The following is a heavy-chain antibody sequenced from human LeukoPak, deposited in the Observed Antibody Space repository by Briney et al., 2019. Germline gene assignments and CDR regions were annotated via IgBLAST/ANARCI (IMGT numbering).Heavy chain of an antibody. D-gene: IGHD3-22*01. CDR1: GFTFSSYE. CDR3: ARGIIVVSSYYYMDV. Sequence: GGSLRLSCAASGFTFSSYEMNWVRQAPGKGLEWVSYISSSGSTIYYADSVKGRFTISRDNAKNSLYLQMNSLRAEDTAVYHCARGIIVVSSYYYMDVWGKGTTVTVSS. J-gene: IGHJ6*03. V-gene: IGHV3-48*03. CDR2: ISSSGSTI.